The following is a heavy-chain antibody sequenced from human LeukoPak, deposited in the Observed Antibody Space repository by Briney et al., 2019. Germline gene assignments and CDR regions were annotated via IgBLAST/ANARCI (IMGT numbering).Heavy chain of an antibody. Sequence: SETLSLTCTVSVGSISSYYWSWIRQPPGKGLEWIAHIYYSGSTNYNPSLKSRVTMSVDTSKSQFSLNLYSVTAADTAVYYCARARIHYYDSSGYYYGGEGYFDYWGQGTLVTVSS. CDR2: IYYSGST. V-gene: IGHV4-59*12. CDR1: VGSISSYY. D-gene: IGHD3-22*01. J-gene: IGHJ4*02. CDR3: ARARIHYYDSSGYYYGGEGYFDY.